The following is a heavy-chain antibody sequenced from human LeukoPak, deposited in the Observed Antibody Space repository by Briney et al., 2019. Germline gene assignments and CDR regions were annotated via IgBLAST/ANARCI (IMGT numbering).Heavy chain of an antibody. D-gene: IGHD3-10*01. J-gene: IGHJ4*02. Sequence: GGSLRLSCAASGFTFSSYAMSWVRQAPGKGLEWVSAISGSGGSTYYADSVKGRFTISRDNSKNTLYLQMNSLRVGDTAVYYCVRDSSILRGPLVTYYFDFWGQGTLVTVSS. CDR1: GFTFSSYA. CDR2: ISGSGGST. CDR3: VRDSSILRGPLVTYYFDF. V-gene: IGHV3-23*01.